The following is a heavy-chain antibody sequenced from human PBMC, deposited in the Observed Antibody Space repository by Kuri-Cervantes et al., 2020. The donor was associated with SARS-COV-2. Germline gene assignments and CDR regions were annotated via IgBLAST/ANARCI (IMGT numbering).Heavy chain of an antibody. CDR3: ASGLTRDY. V-gene: IGHV3-48*01. Sequence: VGLLRLTRDVPGFDFGHSRRNRVRQAPGNGLECISYITSRSSTIYYTDSVKGRFTISRDNAKTSLYLQMNNLRAEGTAVYYCASGLTRDYWGQGTLVTVSS. D-gene: IGHD3/OR15-3a*01. J-gene: IGHJ4*02. CDR1: GFDFGHSR. CDR2: ITSRSSTI.